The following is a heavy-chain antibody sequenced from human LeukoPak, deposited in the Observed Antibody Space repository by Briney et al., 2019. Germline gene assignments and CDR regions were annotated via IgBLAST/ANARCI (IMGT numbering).Heavy chain of an antibody. D-gene: IGHD4-23*01. CDR1: GFTFSSYW. V-gene: IGHV3-74*01. Sequence: GGSLRLSCAASGFTFSSYWMHWVRQAPGKGLVWVSRINSDGSSTSYADSVKGRFTISRDNAKNTLYLLMNSLKTDDTAVYYCATEADGGPDYWGQGTLVTVSS. J-gene: IGHJ4*02. CDR2: INSDGSST. CDR3: ATEADGGPDY.